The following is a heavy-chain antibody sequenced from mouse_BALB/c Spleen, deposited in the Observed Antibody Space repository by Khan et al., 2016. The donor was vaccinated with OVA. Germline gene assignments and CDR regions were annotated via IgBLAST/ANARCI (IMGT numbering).Heavy chain of an antibody. V-gene: IGHV1-4*01. CDR1: GYTFTSYT. D-gene: IGHD2-14*01. CDR3: VRDGAYHRNDGWLAY. Sequence: QMQLEESGAELARPGASVKMSCKASGYTFTSYTIHWIKERPGQGLEWIGYINPSNGYTNYNQKFKDKATLTTDKSSTTAYLQLSSLTSDDSAVYNCVRDGAYHRNDGWLAYWGQGTLVTVSA. J-gene: IGHJ3*01. CDR2: INPSNGYT.